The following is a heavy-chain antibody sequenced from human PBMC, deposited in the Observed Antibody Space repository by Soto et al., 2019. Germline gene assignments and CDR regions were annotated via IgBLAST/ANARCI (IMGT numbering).Heavy chain of an antibody. V-gene: IGHV1-18*01. CDR1: GYSFSSYV. Sequence: GHSVKVSCKASGYSFSSYVITWVLQAPGQGLEWMGWISAYNGNTKYAQRLQGRVTMTTDTSTSTAYMELRSLRSDDTAVYYCARVRVRLPIADWGQGTLVTVSS. J-gene: IGHJ4*02. D-gene: IGHD4-17*01. CDR2: ISAYNGNT. CDR3: ARVRVRLPIAD.